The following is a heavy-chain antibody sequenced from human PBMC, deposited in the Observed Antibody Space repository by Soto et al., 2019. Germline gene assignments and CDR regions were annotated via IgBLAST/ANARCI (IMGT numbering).Heavy chain of an antibody. CDR1: GGSISSSSFY. D-gene: IGHD3-16*01. Sequence: SETLSLTCTVSGGSISSSSFYWGWVRQPPGKGLEWIGSVSHRGSTYYNPSLTRRVTISVDTSKNHFSLKLNSVTAADTAVYYCVSPYNFYFMDVWGKGTPVTVSS. V-gene: IGHV4-39*02. CDR3: VSPYNFYFMDV. J-gene: IGHJ6*03. CDR2: VSHRGST.